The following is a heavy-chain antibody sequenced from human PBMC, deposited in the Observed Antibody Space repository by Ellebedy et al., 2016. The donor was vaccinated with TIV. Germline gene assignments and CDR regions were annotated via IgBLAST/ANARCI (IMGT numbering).Heavy chain of an antibody. CDR2: MNPNSGNT. CDR3: ARGLTGVVPAPTREGDYYGMDV. Sequence: ASVKVSCXASGYTFTSYDINWVRQATGQGLEWMGWMNPNSGNTGYAQKFQGRVTMTRNTSISTAYMELSSLRSEDTAVYYCARGLTGVVPAPTREGDYYGMDVWGQGTTVTVSS. V-gene: IGHV1-8*01. D-gene: IGHD2-2*01. J-gene: IGHJ6*02. CDR1: GYTFTSYD.